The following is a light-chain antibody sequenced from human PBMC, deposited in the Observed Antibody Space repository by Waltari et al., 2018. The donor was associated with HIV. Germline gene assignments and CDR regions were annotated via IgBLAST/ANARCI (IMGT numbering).Light chain of an antibody. V-gene: IGLV5-45*02. Sequence: QAVLTQPSSLSASPGASASLTCTLRSGINVGTYRIYWYQQKPGSPPQFLLRYKSDSDKQQGSGGPSRFSGSKDASANAGILLISGRQSEDEADYYCRIWHSSASVFGGGTKLTVL. J-gene: IGLJ2*01. CDR2: YKSDSDK. CDR3: RIWHSSASV. CDR1: SGINVGTYR.